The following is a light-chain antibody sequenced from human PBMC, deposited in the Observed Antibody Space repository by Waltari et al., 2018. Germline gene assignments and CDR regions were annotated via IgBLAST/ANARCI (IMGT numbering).Light chain of an antibody. Sequence: QSALTQPASVSGSPGKSITIFCIGTSSDVGGYKYVSWYQQHPYKAPKLMLYDVNNRPSGVSNRFSGSKSGNTASLTISSLQAEDEADYYCSSYTSSTIPVFGTGTKVTVL. CDR2: DVN. J-gene: IGLJ1*01. CDR1: SSDVGGYKY. V-gene: IGLV2-14*03. CDR3: SSYTSSTIPV.